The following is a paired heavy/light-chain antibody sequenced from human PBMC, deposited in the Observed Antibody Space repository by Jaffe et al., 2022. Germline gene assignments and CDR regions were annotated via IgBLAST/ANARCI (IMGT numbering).Light chain of an antibody. V-gene: IGLV2-14*03. J-gene: IGLJ1*01. Sequence: QSALTQPASVSGSPGQSITISCTGTNRDVGAYNYVCWYQQHPGKAPKLIIYDVTNRPSGVSNRFSGSKSGNTASLTISGLQAEDEADYYCCSQTTSSAQVFGTGTKVSVL. CDR2: DVT. CDR1: NRDVGAYNY. CDR3: CSQTTSSAQV.
Heavy chain of an antibody. J-gene: IGHJ4*02. D-gene: IGHD3-3*01. CDR3: TRGNILYSGVLRLYLDL. Sequence: QVQLVQSGSELKEPGASVRISCKASEYSFTSYAMNWVRQAPGQGLEWLGWINTYTGKPTYAQDFTGRFVFSSDTSVRTAYLQISNLKAEDTAVYYCTRGNILYSGVLRLYLDLWGQGTVVTVSS. CDR2: INTYTGKP. V-gene: IGHV7-4-1*02. CDR1: EYSFTSYA.